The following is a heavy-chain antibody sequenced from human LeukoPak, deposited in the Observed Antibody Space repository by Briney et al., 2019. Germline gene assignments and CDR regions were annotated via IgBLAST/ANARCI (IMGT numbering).Heavy chain of an antibody. CDR2: IYSGGST. CDR3: ARSYSYGPPGYFDL. Sequence: GGSLRLSCAASGFTVSSNYMSWVRQAPGKGLEWVSVIYSGGSTYYADSVKGRFTISRDNSKNTLYLQMNSPRAEDTAVYYCARSYSYGPPGYFDLWGRGTLVTVSS. D-gene: IGHD5-18*01. CDR1: GFTVSSNY. V-gene: IGHV3-53*01. J-gene: IGHJ2*01.